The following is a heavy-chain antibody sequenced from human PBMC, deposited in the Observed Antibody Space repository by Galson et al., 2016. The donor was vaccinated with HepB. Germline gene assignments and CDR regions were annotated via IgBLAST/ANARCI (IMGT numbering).Heavy chain of an antibody. CDR3: ARSRYENLDY. CDR2: VYYSGRT. Sequence: LRLSCAASGFTFSSYSMNWVRQAPGKGLEWIGSVYYSGRTYYNPSLRSRVTISADTSRSQFSLRVTSVTAADTAVYYCARSRYENLDYWGQGTLVTVSS. CDR1: GFTFSSYSMN. V-gene: IGHV4-59*05. D-gene: IGHD1-14*01. J-gene: IGHJ4*02.